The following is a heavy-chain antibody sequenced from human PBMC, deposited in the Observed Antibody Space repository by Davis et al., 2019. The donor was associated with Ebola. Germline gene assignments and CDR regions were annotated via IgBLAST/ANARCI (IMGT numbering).Heavy chain of an antibody. CDR1: GYTFTSYG. Sequence: ASVKVSCKASGYTFTSYGISWVRQAPGQGLEWMGWINPNSGGTNYAQKFQDWVTMTRDTSISTAYMELSRLRSDDTAVYYCARMQLRGYYFDYWGQGTLVTVSS. V-gene: IGHV1-2*04. CDR3: ARMQLRGYYFDY. D-gene: IGHD6-6*01. CDR2: INPNSGGT. J-gene: IGHJ4*02.